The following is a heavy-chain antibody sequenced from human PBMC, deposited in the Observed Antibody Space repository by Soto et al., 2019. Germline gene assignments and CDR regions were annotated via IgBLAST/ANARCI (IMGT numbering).Heavy chain of an antibody. Sequence: ASVKVSCKVSGYTLTELSMHWVRQAPGKGLEWMGGFDPEDGETIYAQKFQGRVTMTEDTSTDTAYMELSSLRSEDTAVYYCATVGDILTGKGGYYYYGMDVWGQGTTVTVS. CDR2: FDPEDGET. J-gene: IGHJ6*02. CDR1: GYTLTELS. D-gene: IGHD3-9*01. V-gene: IGHV1-24*01. CDR3: ATVGDILTGKGGYYYYGMDV.